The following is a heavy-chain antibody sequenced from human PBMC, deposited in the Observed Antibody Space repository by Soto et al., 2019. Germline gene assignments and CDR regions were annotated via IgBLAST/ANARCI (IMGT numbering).Heavy chain of an antibody. CDR3: ARRPQQRGAVGWFDP. CDR2: IYYSGST. J-gene: IGHJ5*02. V-gene: IGHV4-39*01. D-gene: IGHD1-26*01. Sequence: SETLSLTCTVSGGSIISSSYYWGWIRQPPGKGLEWIGSIYYSGSTYYNPSLKSRVTISVDTSKNQFSLKLSSVTAADTAVYYCARRPQQRGAVGWFDPWGQGTLVTVSS. CDR1: GGSIISSSYY.